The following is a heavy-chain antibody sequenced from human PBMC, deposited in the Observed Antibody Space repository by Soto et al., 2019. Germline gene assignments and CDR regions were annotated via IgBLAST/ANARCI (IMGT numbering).Heavy chain of an antibody. CDR2: ITTTGDTT. Sequence: QLVESEGGLVQPGGSLRLSCEASGFIFTTSDMSWVRQAPGKGLEWVSSITTTGDTTHYADSVRGRFTISRDNARNTVYLEMKSRRGDAAAFIYFAKGGGGDHGYWGQGTLVAVSS. CDR1: GFIFTTSD. D-gene: IGHD2-21*02. V-gene: IGHV3-23*04. J-gene: IGHJ4*02. CDR3: AKGGGGDHGY.